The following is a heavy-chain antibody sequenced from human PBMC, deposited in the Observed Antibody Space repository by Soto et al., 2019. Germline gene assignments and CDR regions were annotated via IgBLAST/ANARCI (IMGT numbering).Heavy chain of an antibody. Sequence: SETLSLTCAVYGGSFNGDYWSWIRQPPGKGLEWIGEINHSGSANYNPTFKSRVSISVDTSKNQLSLQLSSVTAADTAVYYCAKGPQGGYYDSGSFYSSVYWGQGTLVTVSS. CDR1: GGSFNGDY. CDR3: AKGPQGGYYDSGSFYSSVY. D-gene: IGHD3-10*01. CDR2: INHSGSA. V-gene: IGHV4-34*01. J-gene: IGHJ4*02.